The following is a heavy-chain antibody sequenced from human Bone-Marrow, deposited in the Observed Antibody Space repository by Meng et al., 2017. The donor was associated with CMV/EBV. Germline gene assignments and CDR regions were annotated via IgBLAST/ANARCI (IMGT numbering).Heavy chain of an antibody. J-gene: IGHJ6*02. CDR3: ARGRWSDTAMVYGMDV. V-gene: IGHV1-2*02. Sequence: ASVKVSCKAFGYTFTGYYMHWVRQAPGQGLEWMGWINPNSGGTNYAQKFQGRVTMTRDTSISTAYMELSRLRSDDTAVYYCARGRWSDTAMVYGMDVWGQGTTVTVSS. CDR2: INPNSGGT. D-gene: IGHD5-18*01. CDR1: GYTFTGYY.